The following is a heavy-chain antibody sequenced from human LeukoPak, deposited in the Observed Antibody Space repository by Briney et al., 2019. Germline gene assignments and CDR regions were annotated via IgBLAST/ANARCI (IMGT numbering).Heavy chain of an antibody. CDR2: IKQDGSEK. CDR1: GFTFSSYW. CDR3: ARGLYSSSWYYHFDY. V-gene: IGHV3-7*01. J-gene: IGHJ4*02. D-gene: IGHD6-13*01. Sequence: GGSLRLSCAASGFTFSSYWMSWVRQAPGKGLEWVANIKQDGSEKYYVDSMKGRFTISRDNAKNSLYLQMNSLRAEDTAVYYCARGLYSSSWYYHFDYWGQGTLVTVSS.